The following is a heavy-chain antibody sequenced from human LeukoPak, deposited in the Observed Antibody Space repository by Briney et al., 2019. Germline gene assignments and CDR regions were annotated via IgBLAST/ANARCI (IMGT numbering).Heavy chain of an antibody. V-gene: IGHV7-4-1*02. Sequence: GASVKVSCKASGYSFNSQGMNWVRQAPGQGLEWMGWINTDSGNPTYAQGFTGRFVFSLDSSVSTAYLQISNLMPEDTAKYYCAREILRFDIWGQGTKATVSS. CDR1: GYSFNSQG. CDR3: AREILRFDI. CDR2: INTDSGNP. J-gene: IGHJ3*02.